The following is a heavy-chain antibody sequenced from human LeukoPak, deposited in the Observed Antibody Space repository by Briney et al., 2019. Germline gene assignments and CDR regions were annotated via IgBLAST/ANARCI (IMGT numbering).Heavy chain of an antibody. CDR1: GGSISSGGYY. CDR3: AALDTAMGYFDY. D-gene: IGHD5-18*01. V-gene: IGHV4-31*03. J-gene: IGHJ4*02. CDR2: IYYSGST. Sequence: PSQTLSLTCTVSGGSISSGGYYWSWIRQHPGKGLEWIGYIYYSGSTYYNPSLKSRVTISVDTSKNQFSLKLSSVTAADTAVYYCAALDTAMGYFDYWGREPWSPSPQ.